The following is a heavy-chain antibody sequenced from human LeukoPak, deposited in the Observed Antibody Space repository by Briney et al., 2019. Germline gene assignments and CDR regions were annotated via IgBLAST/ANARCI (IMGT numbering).Heavy chain of an antibody. CDR3: ASDSGGYADTFDY. Sequence: SETLSLTCTVSGGSISSYYWSWIRQPPGKGLEWIGYIYYSGSSNYNPSLKSRVTISVDTSKNQFSLKLSSVTAADTAVYYCASDSGGYADTFDYWGQGTLVTVSS. CDR2: IYYSGSS. J-gene: IGHJ4*02. V-gene: IGHV4-59*08. CDR1: GGSISSYY. D-gene: IGHD3-22*01.